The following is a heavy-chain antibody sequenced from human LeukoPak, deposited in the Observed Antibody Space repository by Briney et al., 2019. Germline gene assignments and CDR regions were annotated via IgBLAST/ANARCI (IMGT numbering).Heavy chain of an antibody. CDR1: GFTFTAYS. CDR3: ARVGELRYFDWLLPPERGDSGANYYMDV. J-gene: IGHJ6*03. V-gene: IGHV1-2*02. Sequence: GASVKVSCKTSGFTFTAYSMHWVRQAPGQGLEWMGWINANSGGTNYAQKFQGRVTMTRDTSISTAYMELSRLRSDDTAVYYCARVGELRYFDWLLPPERGDSGANYYMDVWGKGTTVTISS. D-gene: IGHD3-9*01. CDR2: INANSGGT.